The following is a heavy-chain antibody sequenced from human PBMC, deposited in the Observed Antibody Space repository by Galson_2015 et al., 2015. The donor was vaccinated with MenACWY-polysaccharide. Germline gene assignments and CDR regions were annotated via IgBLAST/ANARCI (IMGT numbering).Heavy chain of an antibody. CDR2: ISYDATNK. Sequence: SLRLSCAASGFTFSRYAMHWVRQAPGKGLEWVAVISYDATNKYYAESVKGRFTISRDNSKNTMYVQMNSLRAEDTAIYYCARDYGSRTSCYGMDVWGQGTTVTVSS. D-gene: IGHD2-2*01. V-gene: IGHV3-30-3*01. J-gene: IGHJ6*02. CDR3: ARDYGSRTSCYGMDV. CDR1: GFTFSRYA.